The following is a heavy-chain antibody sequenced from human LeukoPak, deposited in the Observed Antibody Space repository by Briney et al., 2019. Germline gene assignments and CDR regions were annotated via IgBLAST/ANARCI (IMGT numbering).Heavy chain of an antibody. J-gene: IGHJ6*02. CDR1: VGTFSNYA. V-gene: IGHV1-69*04. D-gene: IGHD2-2*02. CDR2: IIPILCIA. Sequence: SVNVSCKASVGTFSNYAISWLRQPPGQGLEWMGRIIPILCIADYAQKFQGRVTITADKSTSTAYMELSSLRSEDTAVYYCARYCSSTSCYTLLNGGNPWDYYYGMDVWGQGTTVTVSS. CDR3: ARYCSSTSCYTLLNGGNPWDYYYGMDV.